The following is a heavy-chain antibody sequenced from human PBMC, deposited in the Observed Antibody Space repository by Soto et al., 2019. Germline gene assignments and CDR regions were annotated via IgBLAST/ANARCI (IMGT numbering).Heavy chain of an antibody. D-gene: IGHD3-22*01. CDR3: ARGDYYDSSGPFSDAFDI. J-gene: IGHJ3*02. Sequence: GGSLRLSCAASGFTFSSYAMSWVRQAPGKGLEWVSAISGSGGSTYYADSVKGRFTISRDNSKNTLYLQMNSLRAEDTAVYYCARGDYYDSSGPFSDAFDIWGQGTMVTVSS. CDR1: GFTFSSYA. V-gene: IGHV3-23*01. CDR2: ISGSGGST.